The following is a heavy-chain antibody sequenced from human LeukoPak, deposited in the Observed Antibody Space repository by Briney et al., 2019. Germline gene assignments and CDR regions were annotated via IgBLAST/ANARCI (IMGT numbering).Heavy chain of an antibody. V-gene: IGHV3-33*01. CDR2: IWYDGSNK. CDR3: ARDQGCTSTNCYSLFFHY. J-gene: IGHJ4*02. CDR1: GFTFSTYG. D-gene: IGHD2-2*01. Sequence: GRSLRLSCAASGFTFSTYGMHWVRQAPGKGLEWVALIWYDGSNKYYADSVEGRFTISRDNYKNTLYLQMNSLRAEDTAVYYCARDQGCTSTNCYSLFFHYWGQGTLVTVSS.